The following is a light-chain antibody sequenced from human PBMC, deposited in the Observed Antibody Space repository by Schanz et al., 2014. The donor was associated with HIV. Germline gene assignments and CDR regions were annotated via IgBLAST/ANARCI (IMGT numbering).Light chain of an antibody. V-gene: IGKV3-15*01. CDR2: GAS. CDR3: QQYFNTPFT. J-gene: IGKJ3*01. Sequence: EIVMTQSPATLSVSPGERATLSCRASQSVSSNLAWYQHKPGQAPRLLIYGASTRATGIPARFSGSGSGTEFTLTISSLQSEDFAVYYCQQYFNTPFTFGPGTKVDIK. CDR1: QSVSSN.